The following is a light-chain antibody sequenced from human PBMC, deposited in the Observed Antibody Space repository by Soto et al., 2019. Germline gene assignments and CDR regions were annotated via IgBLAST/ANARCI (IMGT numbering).Light chain of an antibody. CDR3: SSYSSVTTLWV. J-gene: IGLJ3*02. V-gene: IGLV2-14*02. Sequence: QSALTQPASVSGSPGQSITISCTGTSSDVGSDNLVSWYQQHPGKAPKLMIYEGSKRPSGVSNRFSGSKSGNTASLTVSGLQAEDEADYYCSSYSSVTTLWVFGGGTKVTVL. CDR2: EGS. CDR1: SSDVGSDNL.